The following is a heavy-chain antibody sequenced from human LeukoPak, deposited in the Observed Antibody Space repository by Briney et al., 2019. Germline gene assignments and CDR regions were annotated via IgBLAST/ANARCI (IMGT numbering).Heavy chain of an antibody. D-gene: IGHD6-6*01. J-gene: IGHJ4*02. CDR2: IFYTGST. Sequence: SETLSLTCTVSGGSISSYYWSWIRQPPGKGLEWIGYIFYTGSTNYNPSLKSRVSISVDTFKNQFSLKLRSVTAADTAVYYCASVVAARYFDYWGQGTLVTVSS. CDR1: GGSISSYY. V-gene: IGHV4-59*08. CDR3: ASVVAARYFDY.